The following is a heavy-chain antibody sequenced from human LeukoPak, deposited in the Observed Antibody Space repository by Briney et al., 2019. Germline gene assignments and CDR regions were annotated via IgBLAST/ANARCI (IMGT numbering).Heavy chain of an antibody. J-gene: IGHJ4*02. CDR1: GFTFSSYG. V-gene: IGHV3-30*03. Sequence: GRSLRLSCAASGFTFSSYGMHWVRQAPGKGLEWVAVISYDGSNKYYADSVKGRFTISRDNSKNTLYLQMNSLRAEDTAVYYCARGGVLPGGYWGQGTLVTVSS. CDR2: ISYDGSNK. D-gene: IGHD3-10*01. CDR3: ARGGVLPGGY.